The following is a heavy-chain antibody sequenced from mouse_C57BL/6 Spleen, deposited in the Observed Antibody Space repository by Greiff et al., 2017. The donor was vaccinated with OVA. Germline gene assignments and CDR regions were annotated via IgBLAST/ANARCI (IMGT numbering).Heavy chain of an antibody. Sequence: QVQLQQSGTELVKPGASVKLSCKASGYTFTSYWMHWVQQRPGQGLEWIGNINPSNGGTNYNEKFKSKATLTGDKSSSTAYMQLSSLTSEDSAVDYCVRDCHYCGSINFDYWGQGTTLTVSS. CDR1: GYTFTSYW. V-gene: IGHV1-53*01. J-gene: IGHJ2*01. CDR3: VRDCHYCGSINFDY. CDR2: INPSNGGT. D-gene: IGHD1-1*01.